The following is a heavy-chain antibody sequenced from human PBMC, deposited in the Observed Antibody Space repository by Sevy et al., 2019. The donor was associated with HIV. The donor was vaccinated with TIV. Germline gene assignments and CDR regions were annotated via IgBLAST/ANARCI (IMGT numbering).Heavy chain of an antibody. CDR3: AKDLYFWSGYGGYYYYYGMDV. CDR1: GFTFSSYA. CDR2: ISGSGGST. J-gene: IGHJ6*02. D-gene: IGHD3-3*01. V-gene: IGHV3-23*01. Sequence: GGSLRLSCAASGFTFSSYAMSWVRQAPGKGLEWVSAISGSGGSTYYADSVKGRFTISRANSKNTLYLQMNSLRAEDTAVYYCAKDLYFWSGYGGYYYYYGMDVWGQGTTVTVSS.